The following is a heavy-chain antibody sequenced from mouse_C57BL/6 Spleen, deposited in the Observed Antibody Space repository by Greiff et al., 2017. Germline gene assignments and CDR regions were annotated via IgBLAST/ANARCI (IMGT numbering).Heavy chain of an antibody. V-gene: IGHV5-6*01. J-gene: IGHJ2*01. D-gene: IGHD2-5*01. CDR2: ISSGGSYT. CDR1: GFTFSSYG. CDR3: ASGYSNYPFDY. Sequence: EVKLVESGGDLVKPGGSLKLSCAASGFTFSSYGMSWVRQTPDKRLEWVATISSGGSYTYYPDSVKGRFTISRDNAKNTLYLQMSSLKSEDTAMYYCASGYSNYPFDYWGQGTTLTVSS.